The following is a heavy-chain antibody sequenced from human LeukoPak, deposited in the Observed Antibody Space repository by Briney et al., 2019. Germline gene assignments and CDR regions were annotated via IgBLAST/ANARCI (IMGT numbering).Heavy chain of an antibody. D-gene: IGHD5-12*01. V-gene: IGHV3-21*01. Sequence: GGSLRLSCAASGFTFSTFSMNWVRQTPGKGLEWVSAISGSGSDIYYADSVKGRFTISRDNSKNTLYLQTNSLRAEDTAVYYCARERIDSGYATGSFDYWGQGTLVTVSS. CDR2: ISGSGSDI. J-gene: IGHJ4*02. CDR1: GFTFSTFS. CDR3: ARERIDSGYATGSFDY.